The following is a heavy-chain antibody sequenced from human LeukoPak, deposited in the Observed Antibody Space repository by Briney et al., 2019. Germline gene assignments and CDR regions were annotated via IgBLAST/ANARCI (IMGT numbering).Heavy chain of an antibody. CDR3: ARANYDFWSGYYF. CDR1: GFTFSSYE. J-gene: IGHJ4*02. CDR2: ISSSGSTI. D-gene: IGHD3-3*01. Sequence: GGSLRLXCAASGFTFSSYEMNWVRQAPGKGLEWVSYISSSGSTIYYADSVKGRFTISRDNAKNSLYLQMNSLRAEDTAVYYCARANYDFWSGYYFWGQGTLVTVSS. V-gene: IGHV3-48*03.